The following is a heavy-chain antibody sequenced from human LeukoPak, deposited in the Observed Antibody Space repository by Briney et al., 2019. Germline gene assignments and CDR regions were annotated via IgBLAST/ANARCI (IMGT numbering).Heavy chain of an antibody. CDR2: IYYSGST. D-gene: IGHD3-10*01. Sequence: SETLSLTCTVSGGSISSYYWSWIRQPPGKGLEWIGYIYYSGSTNYNLSLKSRVTISVDTSKNQFSLKLSSVTAADTAVYYCARHRITMVRGAHFDYWGQGTLVTVSS. CDR1: GGSISSYY. V-gene: IGHV4-59*08. CDR3: ARHRITMVRGAHFDY. J-gene: IGHJ4*02.